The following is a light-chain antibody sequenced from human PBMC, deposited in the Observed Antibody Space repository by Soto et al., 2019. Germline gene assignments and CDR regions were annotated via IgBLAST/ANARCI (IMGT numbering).Light chain of an antibody. J-gene: IGKJ2*01. CDR3: QQYYGTPYT. Sequence: DIVMTQSPDSLAVSLGERATINCKSSQSVLYSSNNKNYLAWYRQKPGQPPTLLIYWASARESGVPDRFSGSGSGTDFTLTISSLQAEDVAVYYCQQYYGTPYTFGQGTKLEIK. CDR2: WAS. CDR1: QSVLYSSNNKNY. V-gene: IGKV4-1*01.